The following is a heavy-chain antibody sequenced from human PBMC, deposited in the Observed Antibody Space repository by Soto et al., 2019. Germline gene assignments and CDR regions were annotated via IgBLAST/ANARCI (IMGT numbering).Heavy chain of an antibody. Sequence: ASVKVSCKASGYTFTGYYMHCVRQAPRQGLEWMGWINPNSGGTNYAQKFQGWVTMTRDTSISTAYMELSRLRSDDTAVYYCARAYLGGDSSSPFHYYYGMDVWGQGTTVTVSS. CDR1: GYTFTGYY. D-gene: IGHD6-6*01. J-gene: IGHJ6*02. CDR3: ARAYLGGDSSSPFHYYYGMDV. CDR2: INPNSGGT. V-gene: IGHV1-2*04.